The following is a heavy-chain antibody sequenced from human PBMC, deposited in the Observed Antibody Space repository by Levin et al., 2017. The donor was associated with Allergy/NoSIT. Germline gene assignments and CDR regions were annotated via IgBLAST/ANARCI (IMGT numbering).Heavy chain of an antibody. CDR2: VSGSGSST. CDR3: AKEGDLVWSHCGN. J-gene: IGHJ4*02. V-gene: IGHV3-23*01. Sequence: PGGSLRLSCAASGFTFSSYAMSWVRQAPGKGLEWVSTVSGSGSSTFYADSVKGRFTVSRDNSKNTLYVQMDSLRAEDTAVYYCAKEGDLVWSHCGNWGQGTLVTVSS. CDR1: GFTFSSYA. D-gene: IGHD1-26*01.